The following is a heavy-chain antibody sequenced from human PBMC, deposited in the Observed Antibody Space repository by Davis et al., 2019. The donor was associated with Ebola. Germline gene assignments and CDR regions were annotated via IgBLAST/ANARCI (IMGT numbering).Heavy chain of an antibody. J-gene: IGHJ2*01. Sequence: SETLSLTCAVYGGSFRGYYWSWIRQPPAKGLEWIGEINHSGSTNYNPSLKSRVTISVGTSKNQFSLKLSSVTAADTAVYYCARVLSYYYDSSGYYSYWYFDLWGRGTLVTVSS. D-gene: IGHD3-22*01. CDR3: ARVLSYYYDSSGYYSYWYFDL. CDR2: INHSGST. V-gene: IGHV4-34*01. CDR1: GGSFRGYY.